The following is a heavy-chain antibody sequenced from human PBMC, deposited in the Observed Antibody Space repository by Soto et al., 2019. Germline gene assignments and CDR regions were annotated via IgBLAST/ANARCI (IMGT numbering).Heavy chain of an antibody. J-gene: IGHJ4*02. CDR3: AREAYYYDSSGYFSKYFDS. CDR1: GGSISSGGYY. V-gene: IGHV4-31*03. D-gene: IGHD3-22*01. CDR2: IYYTGSA. Sequence: SETLSLTCTVSGGSISSGGYYWSWIRQHPGKGLEWIGYIYYTGSAYYNPSLKSRLTISVDTSNNQFSLKLSSVTAEDTAVYYCAREAYYYDSSGYFSKYFDSWRQGTLVTVSS.